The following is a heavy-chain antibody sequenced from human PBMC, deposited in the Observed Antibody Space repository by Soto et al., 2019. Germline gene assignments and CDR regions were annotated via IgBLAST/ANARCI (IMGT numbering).Heavy chain of an antibody. Sequence: EVQMLESGGGLVQPGGSLRLSCVASGFTFGRFGMSWVRQAAGKGLEWVSGISNSGSGTYYADSVKGRVTISRDNAKNTLYLQMSSLRGEDTALYYCSSSSPASDYWGQGTLVTVSS. D-gene: IGHD3-10*01. V-gene: IGHV3-23*01. CDR3: SSSSPASDY. CDR2: ISNSGSGT. J-gene: IGHJ4*02. CDR1: GFTFGRFG.